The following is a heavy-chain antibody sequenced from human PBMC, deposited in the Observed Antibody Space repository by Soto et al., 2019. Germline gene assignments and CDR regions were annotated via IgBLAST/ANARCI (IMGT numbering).Heavy chain of an antibody. Sequence: ASVKVSCKASGYTFTSYAMHWVRQAPGQRLEWMGWINAGNGNTKYSQKFQGRVTITRDTSASTAYMELSSLRSEDTAVYYCARAYAHYYDSSGYDYWGQGTLVTVSS. D-gene: IGHD3-22*01. CDR3: ARAYAHYYDSSGYDY. CDR2: INAGNGNT. CDR1: GYTFTSYA. V-gene: IGHV1-3*01. J-gene: IGHJ4*02.